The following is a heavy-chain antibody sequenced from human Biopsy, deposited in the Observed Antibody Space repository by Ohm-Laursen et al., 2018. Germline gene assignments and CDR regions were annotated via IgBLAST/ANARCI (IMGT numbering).Heavy chain of an antibody. J-gene: IGHJ4*02. Sequence: ATVKISCKASGGPFNNHAFSWVRQAPGQGLEWLGYINCKTGATNYAQKFQGTVTMTRDTSISTAYLALGSLRSADTAIYYCARDPLNGHKHFDYWGQGSLVTVSS. D-gene: IGHD2-8*01. V-gene: IGHV1-2*02. CDR1: GGPFNNHA. CDR2: INCKTGAT. CDR3: ARDPLNGHKHFDY.